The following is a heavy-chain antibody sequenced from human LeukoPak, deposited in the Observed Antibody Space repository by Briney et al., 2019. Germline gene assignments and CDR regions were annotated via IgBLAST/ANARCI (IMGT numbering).Heavy chain of an antibody. V-gene: IGHV3-23*01. CDR1: GFTFSSYA. CDR2: ISGSGGST. Sequence: PGGSLRLSCAASGFTFSSYAMSWVRQAPGKGLEWVSLISGSGGSTYYADSVKGRFTISRDNAKNSLYLQMNSLRAEDTAVYYCASRGRDILTGYFGYWGQGTLVTVSS. D-gene: IGHD3-9*01. CDR3: ASRGRDILTGYFGY. J-gene: IGHJ4*02.